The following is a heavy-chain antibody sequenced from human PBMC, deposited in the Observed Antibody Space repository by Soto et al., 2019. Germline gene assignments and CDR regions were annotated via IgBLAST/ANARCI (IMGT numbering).Heavy chain of an antibody. CDR3: AIDRLGAAHNWFDP. CDR2: ISGLGSS. CDR1: GFTFRDYY. J-gene: IGHJ5*02. V-gene: IGHV3-23*01. Sequence: GGHLRLSCAASGFTFRDYYMPWIRQAPGKGLEWVSIISGLGSSYYADSVKGRFTISRDNSKNTLYLKMNGLRAEDTAVYYCAIDRLGAAHNWFDPWGQRTLVTGSS. D-gene: IGHD6-13*01.